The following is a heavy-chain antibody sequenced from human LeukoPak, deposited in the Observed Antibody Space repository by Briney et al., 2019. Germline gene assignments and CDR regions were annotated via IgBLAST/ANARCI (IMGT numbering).Heavy chain of an antibody. CDR3: ARDLDSSLYWFDP. CDR2: ISSSGSTI. J-gene: IGHJ5*02. CDR1: GFTFSDYY. V-gene: IGHV3-11*01. D-gene: IGHD3-22*01. Sequence: GGSLRLSCAASGFTFSDYYMSWIRQAPGKGLEWVSYISSSGSTIYYADSVKGRFTISRDNAKNSLYLQMNSLRAEDTAVYYCARDLDSSLYWFDPWGQGTLVTVSS.